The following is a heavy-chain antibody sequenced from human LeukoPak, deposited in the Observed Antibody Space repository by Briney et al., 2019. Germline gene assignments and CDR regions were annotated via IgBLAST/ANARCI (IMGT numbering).Heavy chain of an antibody. Sequence: GESLKISCRGSGCSFTSYWIGWVRQMPGKGLEWMGIIYPGDSDTRYSPSFQGQVTISADKSISTAYLQWSSLKASDTAIYYCARWKDVVAVFDYWGQGTLVTVSS. V-gene: IGHV5-51*01. CDR2: IYPGDSDT. CDR3: ARWKDVVAVFDY. CDR1: GCSFTSYW. J-gene: IGHJ4*02. D-gene: IGHD5-12*01.